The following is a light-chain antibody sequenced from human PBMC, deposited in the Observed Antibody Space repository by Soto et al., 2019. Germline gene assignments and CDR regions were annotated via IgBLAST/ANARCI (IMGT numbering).Light chain of an antibody. CDR3: PEYHTWPQT. V-gene: IGKV3-15*01. CDR1: QSVSSN. CDR2: GTS. Sequence: DIVITQSPATLSVSPGERATLSCRASQSVSSNLAWYQQKPGQAPRLLIYGTSTRATDIPARFSGSGSGTEFTLTISSLQSEDSAVYYCPEYHTWPQTFGQGTKVEIK. J-gene: IGKJ1*01.